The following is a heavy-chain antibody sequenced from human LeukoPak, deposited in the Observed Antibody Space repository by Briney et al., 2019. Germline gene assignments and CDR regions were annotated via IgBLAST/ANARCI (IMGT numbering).Heavy chain of an antibody. CDR2: MNQDGSDK. J-gene: IGHJ4*02. CDR1: GFTFSGYW. V-gene: IGHV3-7*01. Sequence: GGSLGLSCAASGFTFSGYWMSWVRQAPGKGLEWVASMNQDGSDKHYVDSVKGRFTISRDNPKNSLYLQMSSLRAEDTAVYYCARLRDGYWGQGTLVTVSS. D-gene: IGHD5-12*01. CDR3: ARLRDGY.